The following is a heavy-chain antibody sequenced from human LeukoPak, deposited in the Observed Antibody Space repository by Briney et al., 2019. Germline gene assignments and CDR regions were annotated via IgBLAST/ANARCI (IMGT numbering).Heavy chain of an antibody. CDR1: GGSISSSSYY. J-gene: IGHJ4*02. D-gene: IGHD3-10*01. Sequence: SETLSLTCTVSGGSISSSSYYWGWIRQPPGKGLEWIGNIYYSGSPYYNPSLKSRVTISVDTSKNQFSLKLSSVTAADTAVYYCARRDYYGSGKYDYWGQGTLVTVSS. CDR3: ARRDYYGSGKYDY. CDR2: IYYSGSP. V-gene: IGHV4-39*01.